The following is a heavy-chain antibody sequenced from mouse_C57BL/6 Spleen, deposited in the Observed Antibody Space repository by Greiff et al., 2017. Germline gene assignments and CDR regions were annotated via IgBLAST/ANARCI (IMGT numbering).Heavy chain of an antibody. J-gene: IGHJ3*01. D-gene: IGHD2-14*01. CDR1: GYTFTSYW. CDR2: IDPSDSYT. Sequence: QVQLQQPGAELVMPGASVKLSCKASGYTFTSYWMHWVKQRPGQGLEWIGEIDPSDSYTNYHQKFKGKSTLTVDKSSSTTYMQLSSLTSEDAAVYHCARSGGVRPPWFAYWGQGTLVTVSA. CDR3: ARSGGVRPPWFAY. V-gene: IGHV1-69*01.